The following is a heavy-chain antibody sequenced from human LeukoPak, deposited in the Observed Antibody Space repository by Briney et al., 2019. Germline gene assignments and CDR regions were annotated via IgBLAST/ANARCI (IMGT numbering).Heavy chain of an antibody. Sequence: GGSLRLSCMVSGFTLSSYEMSWIRQAPGKGLEWVSSIEYGESTTHYADSVRGRFTISRDNYKNTLYLQMNSLRVEDTAVYYCAKDSSVYHYDSRNLDYWGQGTLVTVSS. CDR1: GFTLSSYE. CDR2: IEYGESTT. D-gene: IGHD3-22*01. J-gene: IGHJ4*02. CDR3: AKDSSVYHYDSRNLDY. V-gene: IGHV3-23*01.